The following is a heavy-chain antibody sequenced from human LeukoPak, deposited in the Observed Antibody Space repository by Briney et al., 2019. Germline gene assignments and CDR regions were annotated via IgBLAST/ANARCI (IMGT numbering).Heavy chain of an antibody. CDR3: ARGVGGGYDLGY. CDR1: GGSISSGGYY. J-gene: IGHJ4*02. V-gene: IGHV4-31*03. D-gene: IGHD5-12*01. CDR2: IYYSGST. Sequence: SGTLSLTCTVSGGSISSGGYYWSWIRQHPGKGLEWIGYIYYSGSTYYNPSLKSRVTISVDTSKNQFSLKLSSVTAADTAVYYCARGVGGGYDLGYWGQGTLVTVSS.